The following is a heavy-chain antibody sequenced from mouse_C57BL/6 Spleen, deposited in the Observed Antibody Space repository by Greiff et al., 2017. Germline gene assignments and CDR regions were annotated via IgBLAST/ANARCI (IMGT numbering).Heavy chain of an antibody. J-gene: IGHJ4*01. CDR1: GFNIKNTY. CDR2: IDPANGNT. D-gene: IGHD1-1*01. V-gene: IGHV14-3*01. Sequence: EVMLVESVAELVRPGASVKLSCTASGFNIKNTYMHWVKQRPEQGLEWIGRIDPANGNTKYAPKFQGKATITADTSSNTAYLQLSSLTSDDTAIYYCARSLIYCYVDYWGQGTSVTVSS. CDR3: ARSLIYCYVDY.